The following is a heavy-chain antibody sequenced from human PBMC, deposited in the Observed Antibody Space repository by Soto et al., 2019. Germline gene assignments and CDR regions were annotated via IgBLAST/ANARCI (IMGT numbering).Heavy chain of an antibody. Sequence: QVQLVQSGAEVKKPGSSVKVSCKASGGTFSSYAISWVRQAPGQGLEWMGGIIPIFGTANYAQKFQGRVTITADESTSTAYMELSSLRSEDTAVYYCARAGYYYESSGYSYYWYFDLWGRGTLVTVSS. V-gene: IGHV1-69*01. D-gene: IGHD3-22*01. CDR1: GGTFSSYA. J-gene: IGHJ2*01. CDR3: ARAGYYYESSGYSYYWYFDL. CDR2: IIPIFGTA.